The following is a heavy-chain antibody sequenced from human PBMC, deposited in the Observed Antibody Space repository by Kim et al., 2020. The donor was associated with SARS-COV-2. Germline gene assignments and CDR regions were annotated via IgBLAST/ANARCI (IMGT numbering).Heavy chain of an antibody. D-gene: IGHD3-10*01. CDR1: GYTFTSYD. CDR2: MNPNSGNT. J-gene: IGHJ6*03. CDR3: ARGLLVRGVFYYYYMDV. V-gene: IGHV1-8*01. Sequence: ASVKVSCKASGYTFTSYDINWVRQATGQELEWMGWMNPNSGNTGYAQKFQGRVTMTRNTSISTAYMELSSLRSEDTAVYYCARGLLVRGVFYYYYMDVWGKGTTVTVSS.